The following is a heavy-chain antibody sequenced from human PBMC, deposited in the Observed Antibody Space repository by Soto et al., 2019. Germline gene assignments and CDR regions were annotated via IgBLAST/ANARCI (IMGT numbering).Heavy chain of an antibody. J-gene: IGHJ4*02. CDR2: ISYDGSNK. V-gene: IGHV3-30-3*01. Sequence: QVQLVESGGGVVQPGRSLRLSCAASGFTFSSYAMHWVRQAPGKGLEWVAVISYDGSNKYYADSVKGRFTISRDNSKNTLYLQMNSRRAEETAVYYCSRSEDYFDYWGQGTLVTVSS. CDR3: SRSEDYFDY. CDR1: GFTFSSYA.